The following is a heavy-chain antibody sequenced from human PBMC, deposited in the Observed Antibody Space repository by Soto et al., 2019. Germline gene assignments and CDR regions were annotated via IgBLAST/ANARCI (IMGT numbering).Heavy chain of an antibody. D-gene: IGHD5-12*01. CDR1: GGSISSGGYY. Sequence: SSETLSLTCTVSGGSISSGGYYWSWIRQHPGKGLEWIGYIYYSGSTYYNPSLKSRVTISVDTSKNQLSLKLSSVTAADTAVYYCARDLVAMARKNDAFDMWGQGTMVTVSS. V-gene: IGHV4-31*03. J-gene: IGHJ3*02. CDR2: IYYSGST. CDR3: ARDLVAMARKNDAFDM.